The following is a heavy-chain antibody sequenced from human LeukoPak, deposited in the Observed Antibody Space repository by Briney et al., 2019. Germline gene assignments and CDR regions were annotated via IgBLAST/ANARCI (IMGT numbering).Heavy chain of an antibody. CDR1: GGSISSYY. D-gene: IGHD6-6*01. CDR2: IYYSGST. J-gene: IGHJ4*02. Sequence: KTSETLSLTCTVSGGSISSYYWSWIRQPPGKVLEWIGYIYYSGSTNYNPSLKSRVTISVDTSKNQFSLKLSSVTAADTAVYYCASSSSSYEGAIDSWGQGTLVTVSS. V-gene: IGHV4-59*01. CDR3: ASSSSSYEGAIDS.